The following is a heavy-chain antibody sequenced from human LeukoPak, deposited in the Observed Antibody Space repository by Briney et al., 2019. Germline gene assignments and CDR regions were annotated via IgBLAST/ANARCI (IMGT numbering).Heavy chain of an antibody. J-gene: IGHJ4*02. CDR3: ARLHHFYDSSGYLAQFDY. V-gene: IGHV4-61*01. CDR1: GYSISSGYY. CDR2: IYYSGST. D-gene: IGHD3-22*01. Sequence: PSETLSLTCTVSGYSISSGYYWSWIRPPPGKGLEWIGHIYYSGSTNYNPSLKSRVTISVDTSKNQFSLKLSSVTAADTAVYNCARLHHFYDSSGYLAQFDYWGQGTLVTVSS.